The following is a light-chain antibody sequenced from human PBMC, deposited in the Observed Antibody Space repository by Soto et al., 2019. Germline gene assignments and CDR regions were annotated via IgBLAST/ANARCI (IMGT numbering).Light chain of an antibody. CDR3: YQYYTSPHT. Sequence: EIVLTQSPGTLPLSPGETATLSCRTSQTISRDDLAWYQQRPGQAPRLLVSATSRRATGIPDRFYGYGSGTDFTLTISSLEPEDFGVYYCYQYYTSPHTFGPGTRVDIK. V-gene: IGKV3-20*01. CDR2: ATS. J-gene: IGKJ3*01. CDR1: QTISRDD.